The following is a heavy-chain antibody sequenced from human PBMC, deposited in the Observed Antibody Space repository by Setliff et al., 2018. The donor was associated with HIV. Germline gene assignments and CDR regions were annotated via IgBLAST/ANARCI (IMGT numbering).Heavy chain of an antibody. CDR1: GGSISSGGYY. V-gene: IGHV4-31*01. D-gene: IGHD3-10*01. CDR3: ARGGRGAFGDYYYMDV. Sequence: SETLSLTCSVSGGSISSGGYYWSLIRQHPGKGLEWIGYSYFSGSANYNPSLKGLVTISVDTSKNQFSLKLSSVTAADTAVYYCARGGRGAFGDYYYMDVWGKGTTVTVSS. J-gene: IGHJ6*03. CDR2: SYFSGSA.